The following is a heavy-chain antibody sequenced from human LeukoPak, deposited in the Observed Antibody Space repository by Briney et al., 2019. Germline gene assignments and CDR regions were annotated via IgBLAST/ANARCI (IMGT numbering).Heavy chain of an antibody. CDR1: GGSISSYY. CDR2: IYYSGST. V-gene: IGHV4-59*01. CDR3: GRDRGYGMDV. J-gene: IGHJ6*04. Sequence: PSETLSLTCTVSGGSISSYYWSWIRQPPGKGLEWIGYIYYSGSTIYNPSLESRVTITVDTHTKQFSLTLSSVTGADDAAVCCGRDRGYGMDVWGKGTTFTVSS.